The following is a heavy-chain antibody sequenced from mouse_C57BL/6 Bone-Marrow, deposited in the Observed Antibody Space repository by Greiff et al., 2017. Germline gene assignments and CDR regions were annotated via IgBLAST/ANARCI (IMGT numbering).Heavy chain of an antibody. D-gene: IGHD3-2*02. J-gene: IGHJ1*03. Sequence: QVQLKQPGAELVKPGASVKLSCKASGYTFTSYWMHWVKQRPGRGLEWIGRIDPNSGGTKYNEKFKSKATLTVDKPSSTAYMQLSSLTSEDSAVYYCARDTRRYWYFDVWGTGTTVTVSS. CDR3: ARDTRRYWYFDV. CDR1: GYTFTSYW. CDR2: IDPNSGGT. V-gene: IGHV1-72*01.